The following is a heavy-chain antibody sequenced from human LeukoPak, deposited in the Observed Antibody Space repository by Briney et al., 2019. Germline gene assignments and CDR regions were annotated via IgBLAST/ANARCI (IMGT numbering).Heavy chain of an antibody. CDR3: AKGRYCSGGSCYSIGNWFDP. D-gene: IGHD2-15*01. V-gene: IGHV3-23*01. Sequence: GGSLRLSCAASGFTFSSYAVSWVRQAPGKGLEWVSAISGSGGSTYYADSVKGRFTISRDNSKNTLYLQMNSLRAEDTAVYYCAKGRYCSGGSCYSIGNWFDPWGQGTLVTVSS. CDR2: ISGSGGST. CDR1: GFTFSSYA. J-gene: IGHJ5*02.